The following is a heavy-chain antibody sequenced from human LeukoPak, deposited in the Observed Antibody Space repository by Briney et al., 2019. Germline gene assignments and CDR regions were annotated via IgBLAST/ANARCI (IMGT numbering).Heavy chain of an antibody. J-gene: IGHJ5*02. Sequence: ASVKVSCEASGYTFTDYYMHWVRQAPGQGLEWMGWINPNSGDTNYAQKFLGRVTMTRDTSITTAYMELSRLRSDDTAVYYCATTGQQLVDGDWFDPWGQGTLVTVSS. CDR3: ATTGQQLVDGDWFDP. D-gene: IGHD6-13*01. CDR2: INPNSGDT. CDR1: GYTFTDYY. V-gene: IGHV1-2*02.